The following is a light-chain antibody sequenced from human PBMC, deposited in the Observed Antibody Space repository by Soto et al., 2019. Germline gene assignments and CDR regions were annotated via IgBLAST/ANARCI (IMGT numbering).Light chain of an antibody. CDR2: GAS. Sequence: EKVMTQSPATLSVSPGERAILSCRASQSVSSNLAWYQQKPGQAPGLLIYGASTRAIDIPARFSGSGSETEFTLTISSLQSEDFAVYYCQQYNNWPRTFGQGTKVDIK. CDR3: QQYNNWPRT. V-gene: IGKV3-15*01. CDR1: QSVSSN. J-gene: IGKJ1*01.